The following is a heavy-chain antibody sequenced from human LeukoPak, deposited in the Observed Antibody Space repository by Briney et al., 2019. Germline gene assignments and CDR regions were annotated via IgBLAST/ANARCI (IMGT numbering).Heavy chain of an antibody. CDR1: GFTFNTYW. V-gene: IGHV3-74*01. Sequence: PGGSLRLSCAASGFTFNTYWMHWVRQGPGKGLVWVSRITSDGSSANYADSVKGRFTISRDNAKNTLYLQMNSLRAEDTAVYYCAREKQEPYWYFGLWGRGTLVTVSS. D-gene: IGHD6-13*01. CDR2: ITSDGSSA. CDR3: AREKQEPYWYFGL. J-gene: IGHJ2*01.